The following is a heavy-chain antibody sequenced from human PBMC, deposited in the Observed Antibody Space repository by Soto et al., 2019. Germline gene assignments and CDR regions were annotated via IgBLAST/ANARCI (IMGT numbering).Heavy chain of an antibody. CDR3: ARDIAGQWLVSGRAFDI. J-gene: IGHJ3*02. CDR2: ISAYNGNT. Sequence: ASVKVSCKASGYTFTSYGISWVRQAGGQGLEWMGWISAYNGNTNYAQKLQGRVTMTTDTSTSTAYMELRSLRSDDTAVYYCARDIAGQWLVSGRAFDIWGQGTMVTVSS. D-gene: IGHD6-19*01. CDR1: GYTFTSYG. V-gene: IGHV1-18*04.